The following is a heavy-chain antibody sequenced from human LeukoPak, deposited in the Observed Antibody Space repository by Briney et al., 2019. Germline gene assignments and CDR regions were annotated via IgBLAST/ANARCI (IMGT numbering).Heavy chain of an antibody. CDR1: GFTFSSYW. D-gene: IGHD6-13*01. CDR2: IKQDGREI. J-gene: IGHJ3*01. Sequence: GGSLGLSCGASGFTFSSYWMTWVRQAPGKGLEWVATIKQDGREIYYVDSVKGRFTISRDNAKNSLSLQMNSPRAVDTAVYYCARLTSFGVSFAAADDAFDLWGQGTMVTVSS. V-gene: IGHV3-7*01. CDR3: ARLTSFGVSFAAADDAFDL.